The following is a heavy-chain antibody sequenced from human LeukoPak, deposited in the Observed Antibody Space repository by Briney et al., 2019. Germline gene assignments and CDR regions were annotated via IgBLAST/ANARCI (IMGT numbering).Heavy chain of an antibody. CDR2: ISGSGGST. J-gene: IGHJ4*02. V-gene: IGHV3-23*01. CDR1: GFTFSSYA. D-gene: IGHD6-19*01. CDR3: AKDLSYSSGWYGVYYFDY. Sequence: PGGSLRLSCAASGFTFSSYAMSWVRQAPGKGLEWVSAISGSGGSTYYADPVRGRFTSSRANFKNTLYLQMNSLRAEDTAVYYCAKDLSYSSGWYGVYYFDYWGQGTLVTVSS.